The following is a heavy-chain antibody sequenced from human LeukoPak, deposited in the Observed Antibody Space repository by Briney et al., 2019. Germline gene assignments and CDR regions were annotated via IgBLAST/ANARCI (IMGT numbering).Heavy chain of an antibody. CDR2: IYPGDSDT. CDR3: ASLGGSSGYEPSPGAFDI. Sequence: GESLKISCKGSGYSFTSYWIGWVRQMPGKGLEWMGIIYPGDSDTRYSPSFQGQVTISADKSISTAYLQWSSLKASDTAMYYCASLGGSSGYEPSPGAFDIWGQGTMVTVSS. J-gene: IGHJ3*02. V-gene: IGHV5-51*01. D-gene: IGHD3-22*01. CDR1: GYSFTSYW.